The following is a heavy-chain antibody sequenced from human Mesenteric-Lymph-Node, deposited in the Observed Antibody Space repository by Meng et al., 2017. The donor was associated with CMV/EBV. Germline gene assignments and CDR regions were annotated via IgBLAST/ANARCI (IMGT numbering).Heavy chain of an antibody. D-gene: IGHD2-2*01. CDR1: GYTFTSYY. Sequence: ASVKVSCKASGYTFTSYYMHWVRQAPGQGLEWMGIINPSGGSTSYAQKFQGRVTMNRDTSTSPVYMELSSLRSEDTAVYYCARDLGYCSSTSCYLYYYYYGMDVWGQGTTVTVSS. CDR2: INPSGGST. J-gene: IGHJ6*02. CDR3: ARDLGYCSSTSCYLYYYYYGMDV. V-gene: IGHV1-46*01.